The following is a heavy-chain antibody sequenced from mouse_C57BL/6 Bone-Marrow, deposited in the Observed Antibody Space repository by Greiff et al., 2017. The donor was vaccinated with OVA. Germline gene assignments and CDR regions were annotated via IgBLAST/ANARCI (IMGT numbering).Heavy chain of an antibody. CDR1: GYTFTSYW. J-gene: IGHJ4*01. CDR3: ARKGGFYAMDY. Sequence: QVQLQQPGAELVMPGASVKLSCKASGYTFTSYWMHWVKQRPGQGLEWIGEIDPSDSYTNYNQKFKGKSTLTADKSSSTAYMELRSLTSEDSAVYFCARKGGFYAMDYWGQGTSVTVSS. CDR2: IDPSDSYT. V-gene: IGHV1-69*01.